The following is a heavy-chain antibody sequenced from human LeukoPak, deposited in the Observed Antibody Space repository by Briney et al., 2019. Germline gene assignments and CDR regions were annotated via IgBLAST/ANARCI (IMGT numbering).Heavy chain of an antibody. V-gene: IGHV3-33*01. CDR3: ARGPGGGYDSSGELDY. Sequence: GGSLRLSSAASGFTFSSCGMHWVRQAPGKGLEWVAVIWYDGSNKYYADSVKGRFTISRDNSKNTLYLQMNSLRAEDTAVYYCARGPGGGYDSSGELDYWGQGTLVTVSS. CDR2: IWYDGSNK. J-gene: IGHJ4*02. D-gene: IGHD3-22*01. CDR1: GFTFSSCG.